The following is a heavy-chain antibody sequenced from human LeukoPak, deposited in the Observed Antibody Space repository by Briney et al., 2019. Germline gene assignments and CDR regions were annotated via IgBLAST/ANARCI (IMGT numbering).Heavy chain of an antibody. D-gene: IGHD2-2*01. V-gene: IGHV5-51*01. CDR3: ARRQGCSSTSCPPDS. CDR1: GYSFTTYW. J-gene: IGHJ4*02. CDR2: IYPGDSDT. Sequence: GESLKISCRGSGYSFTTYWIGWVRQMPGKGLEWMGIIYPGDSDTRYSPSFQGQVTMSADKSINTAYLQWSSLKASDSAMYYCARRQGCSSTSCPPDSWGQGTLVTVSS.